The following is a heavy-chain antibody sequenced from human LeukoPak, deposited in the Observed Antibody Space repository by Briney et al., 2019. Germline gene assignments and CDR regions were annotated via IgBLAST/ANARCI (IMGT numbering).Heavy chain of an antibody. V-gene: IGHV3-7*01. D-gene: IGHD2-2*01. Sequence: GGSLRLSCAASGFTLSCYWMSWVRQAPGKGREWVAYIMLVGSWIYCMDSVEGPFTISRDNAKNSMYLQMNSLRGEDTAVYHSARYPAPLNSVVVPAAGFDYWGQGTLVTVSS. CDR1: GFTLSCYW. J-gene: IGHJ4*02. CDR3: ARYPAPLNSVVVPAAGFDY. CDR2: IMLVGSWI.